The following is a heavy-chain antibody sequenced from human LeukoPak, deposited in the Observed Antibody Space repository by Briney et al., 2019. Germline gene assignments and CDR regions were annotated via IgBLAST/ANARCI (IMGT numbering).Heavy chain of an antibody. J-gene: IGHJ4*02. Sequence: SETLSLTCTVSGGSISSYYWSWIRQPPGKGLEWIGYIYYSGSTNYNPSLKSRVTISVDTSKTQFSLKLRSMTAADTAVYYCATQGYSSGWYMYYWGQGTLVTVSS. CDR3: ATQGYSSGWYMYY. CDR1: GGSISSYY. D-gene: IGHD6-19*01. CDR2: IYYSGST. V-gene: IGHV4-59*08.